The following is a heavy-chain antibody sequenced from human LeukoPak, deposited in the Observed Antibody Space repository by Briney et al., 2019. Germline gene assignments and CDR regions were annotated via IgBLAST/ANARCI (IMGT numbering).Heavy chain of an antibody. CDR1: GGTFSSYA. Sequence: ASVKVSCKASGGTFSSYAISWVRQAPGQGLEWMGGIIPIFGTANYAQKLQGRVTMTTDTSTSTAYMELRSLRSDDTAVYYCARERDGYNIKPFFDYWGQGTLVTVSS. V-gene: IGHV1-69*05. CDR2: IIPIFGTA. CDR3: ARERDGYNIKPFFDY. D-gene: IGHD5-24*01. J-gene: IGHJ4*02.